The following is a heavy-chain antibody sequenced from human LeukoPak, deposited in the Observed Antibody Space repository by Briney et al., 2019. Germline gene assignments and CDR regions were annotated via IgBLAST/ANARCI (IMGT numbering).Heavy chain of an antibody. J-gene: IGHJ4*02. CDR3: AKDEWYSGRRPG. V-gene: IGHV3-23*01. CDR2: ISGSGGST. CDR1: GFTFSSYA. D-gene: IGHD1-26*01. Sequence: GGSLRLSCAASGFTFSSYAMSWLRQAPGKGLEWVSAISGSGGSTYYADSVKGRFTISRDNSKNTLYLQMNSLRAEDTAVYYCAKDEWYSGRRPGWGQGTLVTVSS.